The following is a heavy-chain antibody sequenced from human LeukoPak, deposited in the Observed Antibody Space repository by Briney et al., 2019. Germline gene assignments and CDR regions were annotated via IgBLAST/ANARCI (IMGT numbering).Heavy chain of an antibody. D-gene: IGHD2-15*01. CDR2: ISYDGSNK. V-gene: IGHV3-30*18. J-gene: IGHJ5*02. Sequence: PGRSLRLSCAASGFTFSSYGMHWVRQAPGKGLEWVAVISYDGSNKYYADSVKGRFTISRDNSKNTLYLQMNSLRAEDTAVYYCAKDQGGGWFDPWGQGTLVTASS. CDR3: AKDQGGGWFDP. CDR1: GFTFSSYG.